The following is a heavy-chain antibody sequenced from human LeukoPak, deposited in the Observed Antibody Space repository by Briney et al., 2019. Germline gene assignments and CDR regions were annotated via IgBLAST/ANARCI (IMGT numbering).Heavy chain of an antibody. Sequence: PGGSLRLSCATSWVTVSGNHIYCVRQAPGPGLEWVSAMYSGGSTYYADSVRGRFTISRHNSKNTLYLQMNSLRAEDTAIYYCARVQYSTGVPRHFDCWGQGTLVTVSS. CDR2: MYSGGST. CDR1: WVTVSGNH. J-gene: IGHJ4*02. V-gene: IGHV3-53*04. D-gene: IGHD2-8*02. CDR3: ARVQYSTGVPRHFDC.